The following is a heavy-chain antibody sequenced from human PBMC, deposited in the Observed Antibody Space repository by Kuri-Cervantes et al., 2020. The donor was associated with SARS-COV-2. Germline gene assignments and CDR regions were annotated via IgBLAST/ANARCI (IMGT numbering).Heavy chain of an antibody. CDR3: AKPPHCSSTCCYGGYYMDV. CDR2: ISGSGGST. J-gene: IGHJ6*03. V-gene: IGHV3-23*01. CDR1: GFTFSSYA. D-gene: IGHD2-2*01. Sequence: GESLKISCAASGFTFSSYAMSWVRQAPGKGLEWVSAISGSGGSTYYADSVKGRFTISRDNSKNTLYLQMNSLRAEDTAVYYCAKPPHCSSTCCYGGYYMDVWGKGTTVTVSS.